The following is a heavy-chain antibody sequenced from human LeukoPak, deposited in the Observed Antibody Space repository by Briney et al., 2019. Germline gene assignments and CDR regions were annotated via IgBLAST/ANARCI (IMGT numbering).Heavy chain of an antibody. CDR1: GFTFSNYA. CDR2: ISYDGNKK. V-gene: IGHV3-30*04. J-gene: IGHJ4*02. CDR3: ARWKSLKGTFDY. Sequence: GGSLRLSCAASGFTFSNYAMKWVRQAPGKGVEGVAVISYDGNKKYYADSVEGGFTISRDNSKNPLYLQMNSLRAEDTAVYYCARWKSLKGTFDYWGQGTLVTVSS. D-gene: IGHD1-7*01.